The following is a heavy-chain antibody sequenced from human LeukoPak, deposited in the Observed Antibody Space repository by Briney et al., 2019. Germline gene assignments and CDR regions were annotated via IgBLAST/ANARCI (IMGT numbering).Heavy chain of an antibody. D-gene: IGHD3-16*01. Sequence: SETLSLTCTVSGVPIINHYWSWIRQPAGKGLEWIGRVYFRGITNFNPSVKSRVTMSVDTSKNQFSLKLSSVTAADTAVYYCARHRFGHLFDTWGQGTLVTVSS. CDR1: GVPIINHY. J-gene: IGHJ4*02. V-gene: IGHV4-4*07. CDR2: VYFRGIT. CDR3: ARHRFGHLFDT.